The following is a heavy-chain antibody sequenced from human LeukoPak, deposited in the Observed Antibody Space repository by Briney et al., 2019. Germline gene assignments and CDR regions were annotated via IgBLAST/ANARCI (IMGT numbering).Heavy chain of an antibody. CDR2: IYYSGST. D-gene: IGHD1-26*01. CDR1: GCSISSYY. CDR3: ASEPTVGAFDI. J-gene: IGHJ3*02. V-gene: IGHV4-59*01. Sequence: SETLSLTCTVSGCSISSYYWSWIRQPPGKGLEWIGYIYYSGSTNYNPSLKSRVTISVDTSKNQFSLKLSSVTAADTAVYYCASEPTVGAFDIWGQGTMVTVSS.